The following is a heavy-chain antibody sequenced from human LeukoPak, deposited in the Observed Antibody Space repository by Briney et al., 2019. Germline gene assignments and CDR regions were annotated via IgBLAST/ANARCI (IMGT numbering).Heavy chain of an antibody. CDR3: ARGGSLSAYDS. J-gene: IGHJ4*02. V-gene: IGHV3-64*01. CDR1: GFTLTNFA. CDR2: MSSDGGTT. D-gene: IGHD2/OR15-2a*01. Sequence: PGGSLRLSCATSGFTLTNFAMLWVRQAPGKGLEYVSAMSSDGGTTYYANSVKGRFTMSRDKSKNAVYLQMGSLRPDDMAVYYCARGGSLSAYDSWGQGTLVTVSS.